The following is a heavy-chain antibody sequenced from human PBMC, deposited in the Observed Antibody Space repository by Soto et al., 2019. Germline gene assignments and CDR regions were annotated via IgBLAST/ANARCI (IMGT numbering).Heavy chain of an antibody. CDR1: GDSIRSYY. D-gene: IGHD2-8*02. Sequence: PSETLSLTCTVSGDSIRSYYWSWIRQPPGKGLEWIGYISDSGSTNYNPSLKSRVTISVDTSKNQFSLKLTSVTAADTAVYYCARGKITGLFDYWGQGTLVTVSS. CDR3: ARGKITGLFDY. CDR2: ISDSGST. J-gene: IGHJ4*02. V-gene: IGHV4-59*12.